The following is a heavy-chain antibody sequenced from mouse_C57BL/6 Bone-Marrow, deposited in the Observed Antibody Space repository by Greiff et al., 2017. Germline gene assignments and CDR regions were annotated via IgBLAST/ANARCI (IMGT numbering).Heavy chain of an antibody. CDR3: TRDFITTVVGYFDY. V-gene: IGHV5-9-1*02. D-gene: IGHD1-1*01. CDR1: GFTFSSYA. Sequence: EVHLVESGEGLVKPGGSLKLSCAASGFTFSSYAMSWVRQTPEKRLEWVAYISSGGDYIYYADTVKGRFTISRDNARNTLYLQMSSLKSEDTAMYYCTRDFITTVVGYFDYWGQGTTLTVSS. CDR2: ISSGGDYI. J-gene: IGHJ2*01.